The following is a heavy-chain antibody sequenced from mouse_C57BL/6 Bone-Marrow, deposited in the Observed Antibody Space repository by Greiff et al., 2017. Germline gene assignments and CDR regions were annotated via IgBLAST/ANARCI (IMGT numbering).Heavy chain of an antibody. CDR3: APITTVRSGDWYFDV. V-gene: IGHV14-2*01. D-gene: IGHD1-1*01. J-gene: IGHJ1*03. CDR2: IDNEDGEI. CDR1: GFNIKDYY. Sequence: EVQLVESGAEFVKPGASVKLSCTASGFNIKDYYMHWVKQRTEQGLEWIGRIDNEDGEIKYAATLQGQVTISGDTSSNTAYLQLSSLTSEDTAVYYCAPITTVRSGDWYFDVWGTGTTVTVSS.